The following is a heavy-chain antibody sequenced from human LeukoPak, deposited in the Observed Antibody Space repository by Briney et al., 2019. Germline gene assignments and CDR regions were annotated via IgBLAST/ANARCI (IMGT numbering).Heavy chain of an antibody. J-gene: IGHJ4*02. CDR3: ARGYDSSGYYYDFDY. CDR1: GDSISTYY. CDR2: ISSSGSTI. V-gene: IGHV3-11*01. Sequence: LSLTCTVSGDSISTYYWTWIRQAPGKGLEWVSYISSSGSTIYYADSVKGRFTISRDNAKNSLYLQMNSLRAEDTAVYYCARGYDSSGYYYDFDYWGQGTLVTVSS. D-gene: IGHD3-22*01.